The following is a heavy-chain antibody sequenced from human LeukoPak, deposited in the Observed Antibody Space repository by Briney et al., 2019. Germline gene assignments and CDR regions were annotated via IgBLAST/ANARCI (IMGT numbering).Heavy chain of an antibody. V-gene: IGHV1-18*04. CDR1: GYTFVSYG. CDR3: VRGGGFNSGFEY. Sequence: ASVKVSCKASGYTFVSYGITWVRQAPGQGLEWMGWISVYNGDTKYAQNLQGRVTLTTDTSTSTAYMELRSLRSDDTAVYYCVRGGGFNSGFEYLGQGTLVIVSS. J-gene: IGHJ4*02. D-gene: IGHD3-10*01. CDR2: ISVYNGDT.